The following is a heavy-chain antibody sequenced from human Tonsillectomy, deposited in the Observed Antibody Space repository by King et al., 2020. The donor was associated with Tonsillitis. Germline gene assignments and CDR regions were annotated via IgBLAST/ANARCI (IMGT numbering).Heavy chain of an antibody. J-gene: IGHJ4*02. V-gene: IGHV4-59*01. D-gene: IGHD3-3*01. Sequence: VQLQESGPGLVKPSETLSLTCTVSGGSISSYYWSWIRQPPGKGLEWIGYIYYSGSTNYNPSLKSRVTISVDTSKNQFSLKLGSVTAADTAVYYCAGTTYYDFWSGYFVGYWGQGTLVTVSS. CDR2: IYYSGST. CDR3: AGTTYYDFWSGYFVGY. CDR1: GGSISSYY.